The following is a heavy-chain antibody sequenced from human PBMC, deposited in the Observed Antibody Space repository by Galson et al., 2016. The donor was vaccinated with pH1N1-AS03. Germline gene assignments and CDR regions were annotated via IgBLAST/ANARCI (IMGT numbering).Heavy chain of an antibody. V-gene: IGHV3-9*01. CDR2: ISWNSDKI. D-gene: IGHD2-8*01. CDR3: AKDIGVLMVYTEGPFDY. CDR1: GFSFDDYA. Sequence: SLRLSCAASGFSFDDYAMYWVRQAPGKGLEWVSSISWNSDKITYADSVKGRFTISRDNAKNSLYLEMNSLRAEDTALYYCAKDIGVLMVYTEGPFDYWGPGTLVTVSS. J-gene: IGHJ4*02.